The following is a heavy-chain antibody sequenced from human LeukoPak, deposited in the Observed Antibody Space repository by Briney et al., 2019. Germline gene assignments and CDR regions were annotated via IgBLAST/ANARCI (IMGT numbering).Heavy chain of an antibody. Sequence: ASVKVSCKASGGTFPNYAINWVRQAPGQGLEWMGRIVPFLRGVYYAQKLQGRVTITPDLSTSTCSMDLSRLRSEATAVYYCARRAPGDPDDWGQGTMVTVSS. V-gene: IGHV1-69*04. CDR2: IVPFLRGV. D-gene: IGHD4-17*01. CDR1: GGTFPNYA. J-gene: IGHJ4*02. CDR3: ARRAPGDPDD.